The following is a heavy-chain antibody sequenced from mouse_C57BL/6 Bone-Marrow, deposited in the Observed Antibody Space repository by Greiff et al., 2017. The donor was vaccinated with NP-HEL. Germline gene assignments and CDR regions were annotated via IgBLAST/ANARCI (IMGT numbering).Heavy chain of an antibody. J-gene: IGHJ3*01. Sequence: QVQLKESGPGLVQPSQSLSITCTVSGFSLTSYGVHWVRQSPGKGLEWLGVIWSGGSTDYNAACISRLSISKDNSKSQVFFKMNSLQADDTAIYYCSRASMVPGGFAYWGQGTLVTVSA. D-gene: IGHD2-1*01. CDR1: GFSLTSYG. CDR3: SRASMVPGGFAY. CDR2: IWSGGST. V-gene: IGHV2-2*01.